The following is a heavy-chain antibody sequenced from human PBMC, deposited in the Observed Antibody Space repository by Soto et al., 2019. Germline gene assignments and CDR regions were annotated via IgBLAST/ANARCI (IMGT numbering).Heavy chain of an antibody. D-gene: IGHD6-13*01. J-gene: IGHJ4*02. V-gene: IGHV3-33*01. CDR3: ARDSPEGIYISIERLVDY. Sequence: WGSLRLSCAASGFPFSSYVMPWVRQAPGKWLEWVAVIWCDGSNKYYADSVKGRFTISRDNSKNTLYLQMNSLRAEDTAVYYFARDSPEGIYISIERLVDYWGQGTLVTVSS. CDR1: GFPFSSYV. CDR2: IWCDGSNK.